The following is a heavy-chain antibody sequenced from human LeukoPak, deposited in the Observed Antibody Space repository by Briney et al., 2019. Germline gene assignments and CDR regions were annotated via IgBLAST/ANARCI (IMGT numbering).Heavy chain of an antibody. CDR2: IYTSGST. V-gene: IGHV4-61*02. D-gene: IGHD2-21*01. CDR1: GGSISSGSYY. CDR3: ARDLRLVIAAGWFDP. J-gene: IGHJ5*02. Sequence: SQTLSLTCTVSGGSISSGSYYWSWIRQPAGKGLEWIGRIYTSGSTNYNPSLKSRVTISVDTSKNQFSLKLSSVTAADTAVYYCARDLRLVIAAGWFDPWGQGTLVTVPS.